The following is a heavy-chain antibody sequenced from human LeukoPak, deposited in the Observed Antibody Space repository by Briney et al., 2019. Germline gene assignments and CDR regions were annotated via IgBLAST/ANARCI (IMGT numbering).Heavy chain of an antibody. J-gene: IGHJ4*02. Sequence: SETLSLTCTVSGGSISSGGYYWSWIRQPPGKGLEWIGYIYHSGSTYYNPSLKSRVTISVDRSKNQFSLKLSSVTAADTAVHYCATVEDIVVVPAARGYWGQGTLVTVSS. D-gene: IGHD2-2*01. CDR2: IYHSGST. V-gene: IGHV4-30-2*01. CDR3: ATVEDIVVVPAARGY. CDR1: GGSISSGGYY.